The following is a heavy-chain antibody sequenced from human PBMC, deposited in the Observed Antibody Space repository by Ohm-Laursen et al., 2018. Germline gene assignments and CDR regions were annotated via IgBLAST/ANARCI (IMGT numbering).Heavy chain of an antibody. D-gene: IGHD6-19*01. CDR2: IKQDGTEK. Sequence: SLRLSCAASGFTFSNFWMSWVRQAPGKGLEWVASIKQDGTEKHYVESMQGRFTISRDNAKNSVYLQMNSLRAEDTAIYYCARGQLSSGWPKAFDYWGQGTLVTVSS. CDR3: ARGQLSSGWPKAFDY. J-gene: IGHJ4*02. V-gene: IGHV3-7*01. CDR1: GFTFSNFW.